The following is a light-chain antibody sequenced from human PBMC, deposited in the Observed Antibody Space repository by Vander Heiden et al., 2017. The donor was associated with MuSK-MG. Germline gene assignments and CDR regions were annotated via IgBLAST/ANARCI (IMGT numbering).Light chain of an antibody. CDR3: HQRSDSRT. Sequence: EIVLTQSPATLSLSPGDRATLSCRASLSVGNYLSWYQQKPGQAPRLLIYDASNRATGIPARFSGTGSGTDFTLTISSLEPEDFAIYYCHQRSDSRTFGLGTRVEIK. CDR2: DAS. J-gene: IGKJ1*01. V-gene: IGKV3-11*01. CDR1: LSVGNY.